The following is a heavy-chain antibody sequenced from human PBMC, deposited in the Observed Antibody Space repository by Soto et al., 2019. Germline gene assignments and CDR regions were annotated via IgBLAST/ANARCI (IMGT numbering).Heavy chain of an antibody. V-gene: IGHV1-69*08. D-gene: IGHD1-26*01. CDR1: GGTSTIYT. CDR2: VVPMLGST. CDR3: ATETYGAGRVGVFH. J-gene: IGHJ4*02. Sequence: QVPLVQSGAEVKRPGSSVKVSCEASGGTSTIYTITWVRQAPGQGGAWMGRVVPMLGSTNYGRNFQGRVTFTADTPTRTPDMDLSSVSFHDTAIYYCATETYGAGRVGVFHWGQGTQVTVSS.